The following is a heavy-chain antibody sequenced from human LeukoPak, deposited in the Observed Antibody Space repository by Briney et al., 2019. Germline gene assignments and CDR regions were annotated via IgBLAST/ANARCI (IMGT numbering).Heavy chain of an antibody. Sequence: ASVKVSCKDSGYTFTSYAMNWVRQAPGQGLEWMGWINTNTGNPTYAQGFTGRFVFSLDTSVSTAYLQISSLKAEDTAVYYCARDRESQLLYYFYGMDVWGQGTTVTVSS. CDR3: ARDRESQLLYYFYGMDV. V-gene: IGHV7-4-1*02. CDR2: INTNTGNP. CDR1: GYTFTSYA. D-gene: IGHD2-2*01. J-gene: IGHJ6*02.